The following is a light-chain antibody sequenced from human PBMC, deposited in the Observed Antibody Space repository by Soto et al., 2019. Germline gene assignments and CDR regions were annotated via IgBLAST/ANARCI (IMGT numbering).Light chain of an antibody. V-gene: IGLV6-57*04. J-gene: IGLJ2*01. CDR1: SGSIASNY. CDR3: QSYDSSNSVV. Sequence: NFMLTQPHSVSESPGMTVTISCTRSSGSIASNYVQWYQQRPGSAPTTVIYEDNQRPSGVPDRFSGSIDSSSNSASLTISGLKTEDEADYYCQSYDSSNSVVFGGGTKLTVL. CDR2: EDN.